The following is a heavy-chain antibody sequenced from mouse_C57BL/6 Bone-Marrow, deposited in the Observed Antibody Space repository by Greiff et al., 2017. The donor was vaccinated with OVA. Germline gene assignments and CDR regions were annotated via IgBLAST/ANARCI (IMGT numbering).Heavy chain of an antibody. CDR2: IYPSDSET. J-gene: IGHJ3*01. V-gene: IGHV1-61*01. CDR3: AKGGYYGFAY. D-gene: IGHD2-3*01. CDR1: GYTFTSYW. Sequence: QVQLQQPGAELVRPGSSVKLSCKASGYTFTSYWMDWVKQRPGQGLELIGNIYPSDSETHYNQKFKDKATLTVDKYSSTAYMQLSSLASADSAIYYCAKGGYYGFAYWGQGTLVTVSA.